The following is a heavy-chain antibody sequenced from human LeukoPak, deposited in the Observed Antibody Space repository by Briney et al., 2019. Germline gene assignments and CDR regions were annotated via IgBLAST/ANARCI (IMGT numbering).Heavy chain of an antibody. D-gene: IGHD4-17*01. CDR2: ISGSGGST. CDR1: GSTFSSYA. V-gene: IGHV3-23*01. J-gene: IGHJ4*02. Sequence: QSGGSLRLSCAASGSTFSSYAMSWVRQAPGKGLEWVSAISGSGGSTYYADSVKGRFTISRDNSKNTLYLQMNSLRAEDTAVYYCAIADHYGDYPFDYWGQGTLVTVSS. CDR3: AIADHYGDYPFDY.